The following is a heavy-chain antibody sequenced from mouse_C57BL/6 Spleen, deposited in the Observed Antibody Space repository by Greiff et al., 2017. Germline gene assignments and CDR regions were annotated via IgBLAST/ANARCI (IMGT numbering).Heavy chain of an antibody. D-gene: IGHD1-1*01. J-gene: IGHJ3*01. V-gene: IGHV1-64*01. Sequence: QVQLQQPGAELVKPGASVKLSCKASGYTFTSYWMHWVKQRPGQGLEWIGMIHPNSGSTNYNEKFKSKATLTVDKSSSTAYMQLSSLTSEDSAVYYCARKCSSYVWFAYWGQGTLVTVSA. CDR3: ARKCSSYVWFAY. CDR2: IHPNSGST. CDR1: GYTFTSYW.